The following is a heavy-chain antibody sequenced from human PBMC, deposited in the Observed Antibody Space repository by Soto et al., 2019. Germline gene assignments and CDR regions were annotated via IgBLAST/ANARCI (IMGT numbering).Heavy chain of an antibody. CDR1: GFTFSSYA. CDR2: ISYDGSNK. V-gene: IGHV3-30-3*01. CDR3: ARDRYSSSPSYYFDP. Sequence: LRLSCAASGFTFSSYAMHWVRQAPGKGLEWVAVISYDGSNKYYADSVKGRFTISRDNSKNTLYLQMNSLRAEDTAVYYCARDRYSSSPSYYFDPWGQGTLVTVSS. J-gene: IGHJ4*02. D-gene: IGHD6-6*01.